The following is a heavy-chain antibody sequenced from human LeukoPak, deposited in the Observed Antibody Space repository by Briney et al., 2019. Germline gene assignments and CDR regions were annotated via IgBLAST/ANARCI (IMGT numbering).Heavy chain of an antibody. CDR2: ISSSGSTI. Sequence: GGSLRLSCAASGFTFSSYEMNWVRQAPGKGLEWVSYISSSGSTIYYADSVKGRFTISRDNAKNSLYLQMNSLRAEDTAVYYCARDKDGWYDKGAFDIWGQGTMVTVSS. J-gene: IGHJ3*02. CDR3: ARDKDGWYDKGAFDI. V-gene: IGHV3-48*03. CDR1: GFTFSSYE. D-gene: IGHD6-19*01.